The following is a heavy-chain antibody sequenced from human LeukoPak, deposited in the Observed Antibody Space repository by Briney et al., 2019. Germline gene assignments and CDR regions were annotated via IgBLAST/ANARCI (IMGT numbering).Heavy chain of an antibody. Sequence: ASVTVSCQASGYTFTDYYIHWVRQPPGQGLEWMGLINPNNGGTNYGQKFQGRVTMTRDTSISTAYMDLSRLRSDDTAVYYCARQATAAAATVFYWGQGTLVTVSS. CDR2: INPNNGGT. D-gene: IGHD6-13*01. CDR1: GYTFTDYY. CDR3: ARQATAAAATVFY. V-gene: IGHV1-2*02. J-gene: IGHJ4*02.